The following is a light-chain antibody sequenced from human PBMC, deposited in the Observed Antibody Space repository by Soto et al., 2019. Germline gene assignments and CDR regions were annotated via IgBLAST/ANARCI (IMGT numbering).Light chain of an antibody. V-gene: IGLV2-23*01. Sequence: QSALTQPASVSGSPGQSITISCTGTSSDVGSYNFVSWYQQHPGKAPKVMIYEGSKRPSGVSNRFSGSKSGNTASLTISGLQAEDEADYYCCSYAGSSTWVFGTGTKVIVL. J-gene: IGLJ1*01. CDR2: EGS. CDR1: SSDVGSYNF. CDR3: CSYAGSSTWV.